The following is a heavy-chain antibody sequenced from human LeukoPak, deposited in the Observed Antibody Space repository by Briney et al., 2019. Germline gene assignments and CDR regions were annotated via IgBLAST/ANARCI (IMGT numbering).Heavy chain of an antibody. CDR1: GITLSNYG. D-gene: IGHD3-10*01. CDR2: ISASGGTT. CDR3: AKRGVVVRVVLVGFHKEAYYFDS. Sequence: GGSLRLSCAVSGITLSNYGMSWVRQAPGKGLEWVAGISASGGTTNYADSVKGRFSISRDNPKNTLYLQMNSLRAEDTAVYFCAKRGVVVRVVLVGFHKEAYYFDSWGQGALVTVSS. J-gene: IGHJ4*02. V-gene: IGHV3-23*01.